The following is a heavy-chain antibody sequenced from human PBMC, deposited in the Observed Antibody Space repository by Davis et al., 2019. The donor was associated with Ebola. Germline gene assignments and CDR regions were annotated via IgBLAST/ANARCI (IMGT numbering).Heavy chain of an antibody. D-gene: IGHD2-8*01. CDR3: AKDEIMLDAFDM. Sequence: GESLKIPCAAPGFTFSSYAMNWVRRAPGKGLEWVSGIGGSGDSTHYAASVKGRFTISRDNSKNTLFLQMNSLRADDTAVYYCAKDEIMLDAFDMWGQGTMVTVSS. CDR2: IGGSGDST. V-gene: IGHV3-23*01. J-gene: IGHJ3*02. CDR1: GFTFSSYA.